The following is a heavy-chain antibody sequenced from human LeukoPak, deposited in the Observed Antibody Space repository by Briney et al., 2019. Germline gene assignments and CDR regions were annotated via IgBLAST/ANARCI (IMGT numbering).Heavy chain of an antibody. CDR1: GFTFSSYE. CDR3: ASTIVATLYFDY. CDR2: ISSSGSTI. Sequence: PGGSLRLSCAASGFTFSSYEMNWVRQAPGKGLEWVSYISSSGSTIYYADSVKGRFTISRDNAKNSLYLQMNSLRAEDTAVYYCASTIVATLYFDYWGQGTLVTVSS. D-gene: IGHD5-12*01. J-gene: IGHJ4*02. V-gene: IGHV3-48*03.